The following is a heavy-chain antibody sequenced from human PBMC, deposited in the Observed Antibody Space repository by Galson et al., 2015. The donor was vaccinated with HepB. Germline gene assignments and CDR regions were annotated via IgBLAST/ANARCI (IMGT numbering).Heavy chain of an antibody. J-gene: IGHJ6*02. CDR2: IWYDGSNK. CDR3: AKGIYGMYV. Sequence: SLRLSCAASGFTFSSYGMHWVRQAPGKGLEWVAVIWYDGSNKYYADSVKGRFTISRDNSKNTLYLQMNSLRAEDTAVYYCAKGIYGMYVWGQGTTVTVSS. V-gene: IGHV3-33*06. CDR1: GFTFSSYG.